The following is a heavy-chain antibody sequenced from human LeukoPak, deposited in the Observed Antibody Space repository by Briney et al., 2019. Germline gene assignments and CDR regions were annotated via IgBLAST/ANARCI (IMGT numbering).Heavy chain of an antibody. CDR1: GYSIRSAYH. CDR3: ARDPRWLTPDCTSPGWLVNWFEP. J-gene: IGHJ5*02. Sequence: SETLSLTCDVSGYSIRSAYHWGWIRQAPGKGLELIGTVYHTGNTYYNPSLRRLVNIAVDTSKNKFSLRLYSVTAADTALYYCARDPRWLTPDCTSPGWLVNWFEPWGQGTLVTVSS. CDR2: VYHTGNT. V-gene: IGHV4-38-2*02. D-gene: IGHD2-2*01.